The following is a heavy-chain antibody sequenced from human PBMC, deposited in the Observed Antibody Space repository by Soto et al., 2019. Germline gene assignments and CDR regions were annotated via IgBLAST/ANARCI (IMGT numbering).Heavy chain of an antibody. CDR2: IIPIFGTT. D-gene: IGHD5-12*01. CDR3: ARDLGSGYDPGDY. CDR1: GDIFSGYS. Sequence: QVQLVQSGAEVKKPGSSVKVSCKTSGDIFSGYSISWVRQAPGQGLEWMGGIIPIFGTTNYAQRFHGRVTITADKATSTVYMEWYSLKSEDTAVYYCARDLGSGYDPGDYWGQGTLVNVSS. J-gene: IGHJ4*02. V-gene: IGHV1-69*14.